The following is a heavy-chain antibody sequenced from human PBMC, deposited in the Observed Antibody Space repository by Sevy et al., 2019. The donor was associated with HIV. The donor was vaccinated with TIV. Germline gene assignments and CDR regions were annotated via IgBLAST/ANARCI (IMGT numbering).Heavy chain of an antibody. J-gene: IGHJ4*02. D-gene: IGHD4-17*01. CDR3: ARGFYDYGDYVPGIFFDY. Sequence: GGSLRLSCAASGFTFSSYAMHWVRQAPGKGLEWVAVISYDGSNKYYADSVKGRFTTSRDNSKNTLYLQMNSLRAEDTAVYYCARGFYDYGDYVPGIFFDYWGQGTLVTVSS. CDR1: GFTFSSYA. V-gene: IGHV3-30-3*01. CDR2: ISYDGSNK.